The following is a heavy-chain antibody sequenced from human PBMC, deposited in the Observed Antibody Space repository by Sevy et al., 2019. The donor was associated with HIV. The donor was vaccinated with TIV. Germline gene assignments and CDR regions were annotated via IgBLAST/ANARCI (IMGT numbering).Heavy chain of an antibody. CDR2: VYYTGGT. J-gene: IGHJ3*02. CDR1: GGSINSDH. Sequence: SETLSLTCTVSGGSINSDHWNWIRQPPGKGLEWIGYVYYTGGTNYNPSLKNRVTISVDWTKNQFSLKLTSVTAADTAVYYCARRNDFDIWGQGTMVTVSS. V-gene: IGHV4-59*08. CDR3: ARRNDFDI.